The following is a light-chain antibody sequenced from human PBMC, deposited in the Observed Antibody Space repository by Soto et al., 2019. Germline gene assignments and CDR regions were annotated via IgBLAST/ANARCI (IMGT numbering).Light chain of an antibody. J-gene: IGKJ3*01. CDR3: QQYGDSPLT. CDR2: AAS. V-gene: IGKV3-20*01. CDR1: QSVTVNS. Sequence: MLLTQSPSTLSLSPEEGVTHSCRASQSVTVNSLAWYQQKPGQAPRLLIYAASTRAAAVPDRFTGSGSGTDFALTISRLEPEDFGVYYCQQYGDSPLTSGPGTKVDI.